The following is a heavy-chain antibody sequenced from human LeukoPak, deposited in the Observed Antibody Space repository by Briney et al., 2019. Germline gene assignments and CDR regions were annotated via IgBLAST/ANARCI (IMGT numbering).Heavy chain of an antibody. J-gene: IGHJ4*02. V-gene: IGHV5-51*01. Sequence: GESLKISCKASGYSFRNQWIGWVRQMPGKGLEWMGIIYPADSDTRYRPSFQGQVTISVDKSITTAYLQWSSLKASDTAMYYCARQSRDGYNYDYWGQGTLVTVSS. CDR1: GYSFRNQW. D-gene: IGHD5-24*01. CDR3: ARQSRDGYNYDY. CDR2: IYPADSDT.